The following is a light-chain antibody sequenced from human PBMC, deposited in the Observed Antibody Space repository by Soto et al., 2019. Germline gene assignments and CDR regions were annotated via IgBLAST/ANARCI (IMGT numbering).Light chain of an antibody. CDR3: QTWGPGIRV. Sequence: QLVLTQSPSASASLGASVNLTFTLSSEHSTYAIAWHQQQPERGPRCLMRINRDGSHDRGDGIPDRFSGSSSGAERYLTISSLQSEDEADYYCQTWGPGIRVFGGGTQLTVL. CDR1: SEHSTYA. CDR2: INRDGSH. V-gene: IGLV4-69*01. J-gene: IGLJ7*01.